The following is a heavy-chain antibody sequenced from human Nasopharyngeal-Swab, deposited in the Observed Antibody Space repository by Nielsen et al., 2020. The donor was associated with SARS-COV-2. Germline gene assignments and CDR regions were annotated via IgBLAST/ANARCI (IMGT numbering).Heavy chain of an antibody. CDR3: AKVRSWRLDAFDS. D-gene: IGHD6-13*01. Sequence: GGSLRLSCAASGFTFSSYAMSWVRQAPGKGLEWVSVIHSDHSNTYYVDSVKGRFTISRDNSKKTLFLQMDSLRVEDTAVYYCAKVRSWRLDAFDSWGQGTLVTVSS. V-gene: IGHV3-23*03. CDR1: GFTFSSYA. CDR2: IHSDHSNT. J-gene: IGHJ4*02.